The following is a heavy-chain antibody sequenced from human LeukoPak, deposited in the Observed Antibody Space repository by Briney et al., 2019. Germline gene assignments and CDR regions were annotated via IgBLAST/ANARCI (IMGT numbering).Heavy chain of an antibody. Sequence: GGSLRLSCAASGFTFSNARMNWARQAPGKGLEWVASINHNGNVNYYVDSVKGRFTISRDNAKNSLCLQMSNLRAEDTAVYFCARGGGLDVWGQGATVTVSS. J-gene: IGHJ6*02. V-gene: IGHV3-7*03. D-gene: IGHD3-16*01. CDR2: INHNGNVN. CDR1: GFTFSNAR. CDR3: ARGGGLDV.